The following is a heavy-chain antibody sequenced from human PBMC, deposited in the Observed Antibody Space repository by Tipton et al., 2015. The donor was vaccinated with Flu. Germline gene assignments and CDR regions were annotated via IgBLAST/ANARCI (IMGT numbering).Heavy chain of an antibody. J-gene: IGHJ4*02. D-gene: IGHD2-21*01. Sequence: QLVQSGAEVKSPGASVKVSCKASGYTFTDYYVHWVRQAPGQGLEWMGWINPKNGDTRYHQRFQGRVTMTRDTSISTTYMELSRLRSDDTAVYFCAKGHGDSFPTSRIFDWWGQGTLVTVSS. V-gene: IGHV1-2*02. CDR1: GYTFTDYY. CDR2: INPKNGDT. CDR3: AKGHGDSFPTSRIFDW.